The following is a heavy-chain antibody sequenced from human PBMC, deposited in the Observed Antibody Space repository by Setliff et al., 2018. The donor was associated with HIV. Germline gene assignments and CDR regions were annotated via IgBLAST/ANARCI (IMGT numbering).Heavy chain of an antibody. V-gene: IGHV1-2*02. CDR2: ITPNGDDT. J-gene: IGHJ4*02. D-gene: IGHD2-15*01. CDR3: ERVAHRLSGGIDY. Sequence: ASVKVSCKASADIFNAYYIHWVRQAPGQGLEWMGWITPNGDDTNYPQKFQGRVTLTRDTSISAAYMELSRLKSDDTAVYYCERVAHRLSGGIDYRGQGTQVTVSS. CDR1: ADIFNAYY.